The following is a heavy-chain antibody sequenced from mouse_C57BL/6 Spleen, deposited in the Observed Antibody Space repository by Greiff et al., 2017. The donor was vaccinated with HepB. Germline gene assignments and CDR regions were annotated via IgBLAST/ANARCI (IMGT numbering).Heavy chain of an antibody. CDR2: IRSKSNNYAT. CDR3: VRNDYDGAPFAY. D-gene: IGHD2-4*01. Sequence: GGGLVQPKGSLKLSCAASGFSFNTYAMNWVRQAPGKGLEWVARIRSKSNNYATYYADSVKDRFTISRDDSESMLYLQMNNLKTEDTAMYYCVRNDYDGAPFAYWGQGTLVTVSA. J-gene: IGHJ3*01. CDR1: GFSFNTYA. V-gene: IGHV10-1*01.